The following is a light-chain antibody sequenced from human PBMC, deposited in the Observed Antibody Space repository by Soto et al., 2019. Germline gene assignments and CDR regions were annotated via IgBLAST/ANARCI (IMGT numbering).Light chain of an antibody. CDR1: QNVARNY. V-gene: IGKV3-20*01. Sequence: EIVLTQSPGTLSLSPGERATLSFRASQNVARNYLAWYQQRPGQAPRLLIYDASTRATGIPDRFSGSGSGTDFTRTISRLEPEDFAVYFCQQYASSPLAFGGGTKVDI. CDR3: QQYASSPLA. CDR2: DAS. J-gene: IGKJ4*01.